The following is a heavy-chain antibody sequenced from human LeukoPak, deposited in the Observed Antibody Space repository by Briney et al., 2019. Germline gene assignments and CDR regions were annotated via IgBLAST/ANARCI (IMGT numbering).Heavy chain of an antibody. D-gene: IGHD3/OR15-3a*01. Sequence: PGGSLRLPCAASGFIFRNYGMHWVRQAPGKGLEWVARIRYDGSKYADSVKGRFTISRDDSNNMAYLQMDSLKNEDTAVYYCTREDWDFDSWGQGTPVSVSS. CDR1: GFIFRNYG. CDR3: TREDWDFDS. V-gene: IGHV3-30*02. CDR2: IRYDGS. J-gene: IGHJ4*02.